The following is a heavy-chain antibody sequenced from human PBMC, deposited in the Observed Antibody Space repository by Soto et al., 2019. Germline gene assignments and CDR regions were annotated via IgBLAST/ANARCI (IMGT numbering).Heavy chain of an antibody. V-gene: IGHV1-8*01. CDR3: VRVPRRGTYYDFWSGPNYYYYYYMDV. Sequence: ASVKVSCKASGYTFTSYDINWVRQATGQGLEWMGWMNPNSGNTGYAQKFQGRVTMTRNTSISTAYMELSSLRSEDTAVYYCVRVPRRGTYYDFWSGPNYYYYYYMDVWGKGTTVTVSS. D-gene: IGHD3-3*01. CDR2: MNPNSGNT. CDR1: GYTFTSYD. J-gene: IGHJ6*03.